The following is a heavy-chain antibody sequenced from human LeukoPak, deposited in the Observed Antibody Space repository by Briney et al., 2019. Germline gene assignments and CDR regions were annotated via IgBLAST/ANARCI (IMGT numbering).Heavy chain of an antibody. D-gene: IGHD6-25*01. CDR3: ARVAGYLPTRWFDP. V-gene: IGHV4-34*01. CDR2: INYTGST. CDR1: GGSFSGFY. J-gene: IGHJ5*02. Sequence: PSDTLSLTCAVYGGSFSGFYWSWIRHVPGKGLEWIGEINYTGSTSYNPSLKSRVTISVDTSQNQFFLLLTSVTAADTAVYYCARVAGYLPTRWFDPWGQGTHVTVSS.